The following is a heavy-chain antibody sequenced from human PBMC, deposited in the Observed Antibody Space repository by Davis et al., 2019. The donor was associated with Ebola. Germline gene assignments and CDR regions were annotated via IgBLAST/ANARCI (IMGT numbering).Heavy chain of an antibody. Sequence: MPSETLSLTCAVYGGSFSGYYWSWIRQPPGKGLEWIGEINHIGSTNYNPSLKSRVTISVDTSKNQFSLKLSSVTPEDTAVYYCAREGSYSSSWGTNYYYYYGMDVWGQGTTVTVSS. D-gene: IGHD6-13*01. J-gene: IGHJ6*02. CDR1: GGSFSGYY. V-gene: IGHV4-34*01. CDR3: AREGSYSSSWGTNYYYYYGMDV. CDR2: INHIGST.